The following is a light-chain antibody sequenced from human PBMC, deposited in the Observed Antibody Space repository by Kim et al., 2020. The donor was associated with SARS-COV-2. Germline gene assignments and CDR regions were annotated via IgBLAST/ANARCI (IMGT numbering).Light chain of an antibody. V-gene: IGKV1-39*01. CDR1: QSISTY. J-gene: IGKJ2*01. CDR3: QQSDST. CDR2: AAS. Sequence: DIQMTQSPSSLSASVGDRVTITCRASQSISTYLNWYQQKPGKAPKLLIYAASSLPTGVPSRFSGSGSGTDLTLTISSLQPEDFATYYRQQSDSTFGQGTKLEI.